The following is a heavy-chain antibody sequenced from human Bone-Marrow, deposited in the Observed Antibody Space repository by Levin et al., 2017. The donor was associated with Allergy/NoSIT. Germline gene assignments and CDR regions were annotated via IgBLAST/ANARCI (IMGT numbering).Heavy chain of an antibody. CDR1: GFTFSDYY. D-gene: IGHD3-3*01. CDR3: ARGGGTIFGVADHRNDAFDI. V-gene: IGHV3-11*01. Sequence: KPGGSLRLSCAASGFTFSDYYMSWIRQAPGKGLEWVSYISSSGSTIYYADSVKGRFTISRDNAKNSLYLQMNSLRAEDTAVYYCARGGGTIFGVADHRNDAFDIWGQGTMVTVSS. J-gene: IGHJ3*02. CDR2: ISSSGSTI.